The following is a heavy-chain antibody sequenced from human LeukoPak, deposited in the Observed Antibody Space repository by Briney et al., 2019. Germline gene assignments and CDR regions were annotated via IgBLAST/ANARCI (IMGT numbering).Heavy chain of an antibody. V-gene: IGHV3-66*01. Sequence: PGGSLRLSCAASGFTVSSNYMSWVRQAPGKGLEWVSVIYSGGSTYYADSVKGRFTISRDNSKNTLYLQMNSPRAEDTAVYYCARDKLGRNYYYDSSGYSSWGQGTLVTVSS. CDR1: GFTVSSNY. CDR3: ARDKLGRNYYYDSSGYSS. J-gene: IGHJ4*02. D-gene: IGHD3-22*01. CDR2: IYSGGST.